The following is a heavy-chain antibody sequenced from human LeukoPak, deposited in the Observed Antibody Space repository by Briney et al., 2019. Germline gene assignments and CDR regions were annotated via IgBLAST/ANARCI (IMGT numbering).Heavy chain of an antibody. Sequence: GASVKVSCKASGHTFTTYGISWVRQAPGQGLEWMGWISAYNGNTNYAQKLQGRVTMTTDTSTSTAYMELRSLRSDDTAVYYCARDLYGPYYFDYWGQGTLVTVSS. CDR2: ISAYNGNT. V-gene: IGHV1-18*01. J-gene: IGHJ4*02. CDR3: ARDLYGPYYFDY. D-gene: IGHD2-2*02. CDR1: GHTFTTYG.